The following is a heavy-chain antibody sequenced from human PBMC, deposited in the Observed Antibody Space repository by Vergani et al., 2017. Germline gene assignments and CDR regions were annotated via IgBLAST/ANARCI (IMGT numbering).Heavy chain of an antibody. CDR2: IYHSGST. V-gene: IGHV4-38-2*02. D-gene: IGHD2-2*01. Sequence: QVQLQESGPGLVKPSETLSLTCTVSGYSISSGYYWGWIRQPPGKGLEWIGSIYHSGSTNYNPSLKSRVTISVDTSKNQFSLKLSSVTAADTAVYYCAXTNVGYCSSTSCPTNLKYYYYYYMDVWGKGTTVTVSS. CDR3: AXTNVGYCSSTSCPTNLKYYYYYYMDV. J-gene: IGHJ6*03. CDR1: GYSISSGYY.